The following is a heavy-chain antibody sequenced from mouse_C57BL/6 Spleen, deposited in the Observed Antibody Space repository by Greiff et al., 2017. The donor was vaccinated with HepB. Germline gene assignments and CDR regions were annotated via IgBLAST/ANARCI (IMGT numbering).Heavy chain of an antibody. Sequence: QVQLKESGPELVKPGASVKISCKASGYSFTSYYIHWVKQRPGQGLEWIGWIYPGSGNTKYNEKFKGKATLTADTSSSTAYMQLSSLTSEDSAVYYCAREGSNYGFFAYWGQGTLVTVSA. J-gene: IGHJ3*01. V-gene: IGHV1-66*01. CDR3: AREGSNYGFFAY. D-gene: IGHD2-5*01. CDR2: IYPGSGNT. CDR1: GYSFTSYY.